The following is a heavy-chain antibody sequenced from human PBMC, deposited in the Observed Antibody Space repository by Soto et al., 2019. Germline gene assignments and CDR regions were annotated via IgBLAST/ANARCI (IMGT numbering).Heavy chain of an antibody. Sequence: QVQLVESGGGVVQPGRSLRLSCAASGFTFSSYAMHWVRQAPGKGLEWVAVISYDGSNKYYADSVKGRFTISRDNSKNTLFLQMNSLRAEDTAVYYCAKEAYGIHYWGQGTLVTVSS. CDR3: AKEAYGIHY. D-gene: IGHD3-10*01. CDR1: GFTFSSYA. CDR2: ISYDGSNK. J-gene: IGHJ4*02. V-gene: IGHV3-30*18.